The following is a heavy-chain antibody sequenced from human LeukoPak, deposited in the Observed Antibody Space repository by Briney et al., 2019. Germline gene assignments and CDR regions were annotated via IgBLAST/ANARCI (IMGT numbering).Heavy chain of an antibody. CDR2: INHSGST. CDR1: GGSFSGYY. J-gene: IGHJ6*03. CDR3: ARLKYEYYYYHYMDV. Sequence: SETLSLTCAVYGGSFSGYYWSWIRQPPGKGLEWIGEINHSGSTNYKPSLKSRVTISVDTSKNQFSLKLSSVTAADTAVYYCARLKYEYYYYHYMDVWGKGTTVTISS. V-gene: IGHV4-34*01. D-gene: IGHD2-2*01.